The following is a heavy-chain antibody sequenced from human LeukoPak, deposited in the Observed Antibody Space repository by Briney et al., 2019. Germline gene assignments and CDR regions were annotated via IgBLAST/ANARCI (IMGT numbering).Heavy chain of an antibody. CDR3: ARDRGYYYGSGSYYLDY. Sequence: GGSLRLSCAASGFTFSSYAMHWVRQAPGKGLEWVALISYDGSSKYYADSVKGRFTISRDNSKNTLYLQMNSLRAEDTAVCYCARDRGYYYGSGSYYLDYWGQGTLVTVSS. J-gene: IGHJ4*02. V-gene: IGHV3-30*04. CDR2: ISYDGSSK. D-gene: IGHD3-10*01. CDR1: GFTFSSYA.